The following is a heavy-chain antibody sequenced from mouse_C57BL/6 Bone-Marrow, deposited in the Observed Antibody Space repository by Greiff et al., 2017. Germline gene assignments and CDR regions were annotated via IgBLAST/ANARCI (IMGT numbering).Heavy chain of an antibody. V-gene: IGHV5-17*01. CDR3: ARAVVATSDWYFDV. D-gene: IGHD1-1*01. CDR1: GFTFSDYG. CDR2: ISSGSSTI. J-gene: IGHJ1*03. Sequence: DVLLVESGGGLVKPGGSLKLSCAASGFTFSDYGMHWVRQAPEQGLEWVAYISSGSSTIYYADTVKGRFTISRDNAKNTLFLQRTSLRSEDTAMYYCARAVVATSDWYFDVWGTGTTVTVSS.